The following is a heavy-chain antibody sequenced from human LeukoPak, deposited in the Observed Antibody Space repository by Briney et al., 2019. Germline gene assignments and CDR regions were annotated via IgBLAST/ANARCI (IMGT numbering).Heavy chain of an antibody. Sequence: GGSLRLSCPGSGFTFSSAWMTWVRQIPGKGLEWVGHIKSRTDGGTTDYAAPVKGRFTISRDDSKNTVYLQMNSLKTEDSAVYFCAAEFYSNGYNFWGQGTLVIVSS. V-gene: IGHV3-15*01. CDR2: IKSRTDGGTT. CDR3: AAEFYSNGYNF. J-gene: IGHJ4*02. CDR1: GFTFSSAW. D-gene: IGHD5-24*01.